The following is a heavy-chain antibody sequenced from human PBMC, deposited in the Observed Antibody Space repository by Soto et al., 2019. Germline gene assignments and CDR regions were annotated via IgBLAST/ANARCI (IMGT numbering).Heavy chain of an antibody. D-gene: IGHD3-3*01. CDR3: ARELGYDFQP. V-gene: IGHV3-74*01. J-gene: IGHJ5*02. Sequence: GGSLRLSCAASGFTFSNYWMHWVRQAPGKGLVWVSRTNSDGSSTNYAESVKGRFTISRDNAKNTLYLQMNSLRAEDTAVYYCARELGYDFQPWGQGTLVTVSS. CDR2: TNSDGSST. CDR1: GFTFSNYW.